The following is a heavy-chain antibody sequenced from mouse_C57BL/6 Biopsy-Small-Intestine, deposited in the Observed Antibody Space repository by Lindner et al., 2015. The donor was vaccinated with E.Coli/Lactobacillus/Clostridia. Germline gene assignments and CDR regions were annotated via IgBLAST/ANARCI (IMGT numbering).Heavy chain of an antibody. CDR3: TLGDREGYYYAMDY. D-gene: IGHD2-14*01. CDR2: IDPENGDT. CDR1: GFNIKDDY. Sequence: EVQLQESGAELVRPGASVKLSCTPSGFNIKDDYMHWVKQRPEQGLEWIGWIDPENGDTEYASKFQGKATITADTSSNTAYLQLSSLTSEYTAVYYCTLGDREGYYYAMDYWGQGTSVTVSS. J-gene: IGHJ4*01. V-gene: IGHV14-4*01.